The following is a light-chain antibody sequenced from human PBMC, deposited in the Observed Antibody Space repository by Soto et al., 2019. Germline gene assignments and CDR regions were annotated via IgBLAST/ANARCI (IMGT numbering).Light chain of an antibody. CDR1: QSVSSSY. J-gene: IGKJ5*01. CDR2: GAS. V-gene: IGKV3-20*01. Sequence: EIVLTQSPGTLSLSPGERATLSCRASQSVSSSYLAWYQQKPGQAPRLLIYGASSRATGIPDRFSGSGSGTDFTLTISRLEPEDFALYYCQQYGDSTRTFGQGTRLEI. CDR3: QQYGDSTRT.